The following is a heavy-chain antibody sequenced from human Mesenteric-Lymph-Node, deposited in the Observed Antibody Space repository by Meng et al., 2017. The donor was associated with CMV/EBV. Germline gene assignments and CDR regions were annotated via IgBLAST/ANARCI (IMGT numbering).Heavy chain of an antibody. V-gene: IGHV3-53*01. Sequence: GGSLRLSCAASGFSVSDKYMTWVRQAPGKGLEWVSVIYSTGTTYYAHSVKGRFTISRDNSKNTVYLQINTLRADDTAVYYCARGNSSSWSDFFDLWGQGTMVTVSS. CDR1: GFSVSDKY. J-gene: IGHJ3*01. D-gene: IGHD6-13*01. CDR3: ARGNSSSWSDFFDL. CDR2: IYSTGTT.